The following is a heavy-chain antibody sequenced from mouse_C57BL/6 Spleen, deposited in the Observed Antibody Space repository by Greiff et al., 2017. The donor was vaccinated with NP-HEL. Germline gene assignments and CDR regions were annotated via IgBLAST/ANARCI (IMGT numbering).Heavy chain of an antibody. V-gene: IGHV1-55*01. J-gene: IGHJ2*01. CDR1: GYTFTSYW. D-gene: IGHD1-1*01. CDR2: IYPGSGST. Sequence: VQLQQSGAELVKPGASVKMSCKASGYTFTSYWITWVKQRPGQGLEWIGDIYPGSGSTNYNEKFKSKDTLTVDKSASTAYMQFSSLTSEDSAVYYCAREGNYGSSLAYFDYWGQGTTLTVSS. CDR3: AREGNYGSSLAYFDY.